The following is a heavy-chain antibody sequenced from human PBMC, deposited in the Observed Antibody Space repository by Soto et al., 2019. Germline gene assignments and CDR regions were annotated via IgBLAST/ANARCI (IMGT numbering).Heavy chain of an antibody. CDR2: ISSSSSYI. V-gene: IGHV3-21*01. CDR3: ARDNTMGTGYFDY. Sequence: EVQLVESGGGLVKPGGSLRLSCAASGFTFSSYSMNWVRQAPGKGLEWVSSISSSSSYIHYADSVKGRFTISRDNAKNSLYLQMNSLRAEGTAVYYCARDNTMGTGYFDYWGQGTLVTVSS. J-gene: IGHJ4*02. D-gene: IGHD3-10*01. CDR1: GFTFSSYS.